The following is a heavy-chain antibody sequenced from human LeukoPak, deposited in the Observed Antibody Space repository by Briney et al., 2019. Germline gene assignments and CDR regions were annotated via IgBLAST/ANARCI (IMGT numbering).Heavy chain of an antibody. CDR1: GFTLSSYW. V-gene: IGHV3-74*01. Sequence: GGSLSLSCVASGFTLSSYWMHWVRQAPGRGLVWVSRINSDGSSTSYADSVKGRFTISRDNAKNTLYLQMNSLRAEDTAVYYCAKPPTYYGSSWPPQDYWGQGTLVSVSS. D-gene: IGHD6-13*01. CDR3: AKPPTYYGSSWPPQDY. J-gene: IGHJ4*02. CDR2: INSDGSST.